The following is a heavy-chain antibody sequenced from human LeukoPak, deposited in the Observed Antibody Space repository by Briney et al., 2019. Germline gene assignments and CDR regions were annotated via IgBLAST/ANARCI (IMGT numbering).Heavy chain of an antibody. J-gene: IGHJ4*02. CDR1: GGSISGYY. D-gene: IGHD1-7*01. Sequence: SETLSLTCTVSGGSISGYYWSWIRQPPGKGLEWIGYIYYSGSTNYNPSLKSRVTISVDTSKNQVSLKLNSVTAADTAVYYCARDTPDNWTYEWGQGTLVTVSS. CDR3: ARDTPDNWTYE. V-gene: IGHV4-59*01. CDR2: IYYSGST.